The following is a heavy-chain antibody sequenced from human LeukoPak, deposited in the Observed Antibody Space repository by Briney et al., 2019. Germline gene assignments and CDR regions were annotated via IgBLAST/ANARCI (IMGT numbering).Heavy chain of an antibody. J-gene: IGHJ6*03. D-gene: IGHD6-13*01. V-gene: IGHV1-18*01. CDR2: ISAYNGNT. Sequence: GASVKLSCKASGYTFTSYGISWVRQAPGQGLEWMGWISAYNGNTNYAQKLQRRVTMPTDTSTSTAYMELRSLRSDDTAVYYCARVDHSSSWYSTDYYYYMDVWGKGTTVTVSS. CDR1: GYTFTSYG. CDR3: ARVDHSSSWYSTDYYYYMDV.